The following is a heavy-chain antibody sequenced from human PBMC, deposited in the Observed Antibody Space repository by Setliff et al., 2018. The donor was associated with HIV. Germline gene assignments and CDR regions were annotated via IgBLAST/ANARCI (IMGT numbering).Heavy chain of an antibody. CDR3: ARGRKLTTSRTSFYYGLDV. Sequence: PSETLSLTCAVYGGSFRGSSWNWIRQAPGKGLEWIGAFIQSGNTTCSPSVRSRVTTSMDSSMNQFSLKLTSVTAADTGVYYCARGRKLTTSRTSFYYGLDVWGPGTTVTVSS. D-gene: IGHD4-17*01. CDR1: GGSFRGSS. CDR2: FIQSGNT. J-gene: IGHJ6*02. V-gene: IGHV4-34*01.